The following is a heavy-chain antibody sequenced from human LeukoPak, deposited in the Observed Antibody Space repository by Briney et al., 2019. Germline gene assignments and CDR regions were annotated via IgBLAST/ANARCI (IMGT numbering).Heavy chain of an antibody. CDR2: INHSGST. D-gene: IGHD3-10*01. Sequence: PSETLSLTCAVYGGSFSGYYWSWIRQPPGKGLEWIGEINHSGSTNYNPSLKSRVTISVDTSKNQFSLKLSSVTAADTAVYYCARQKGYGSGLGYFDYWGQGTLVTVSS. CDR1: GGSFSGYY. J-gene: IGHJ4*02. CDR3: ARQKGYGSGLGYFDY. V-gene: IGHV4-34*01.